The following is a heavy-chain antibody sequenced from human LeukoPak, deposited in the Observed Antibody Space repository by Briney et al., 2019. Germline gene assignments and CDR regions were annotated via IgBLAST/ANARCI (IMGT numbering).Heavy chain of an antibody. CDR2: ISGSGGST. J-gene: IGHJ4*02. D-gene: IGHD5-18*01. Sequence: GGSLRLSCAASGFTFSSYAMSWVRQAPGKGLEWVSAISGSGGSTYYADSVKGRFTISRDNSKNTLYLQMNSLRTEDTAVYYCAKETWIQLWLRYFDYWGQGTLVTVSS. CDR3: AKETWIQLWLRYFDY. CDR1: GFTFSSYA. V-gene: IGHV3-23*01.